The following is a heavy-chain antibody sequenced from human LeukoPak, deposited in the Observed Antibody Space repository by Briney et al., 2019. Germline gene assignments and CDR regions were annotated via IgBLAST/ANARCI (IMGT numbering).Heavy chain of an antibody. V-gene: IGHV1-18*01. CDR2: ISAYNGNT. J-gene: IGHJ6*02. D-gene: IGHD4-11*01. CDR1: GGTFSSYA. CDR3: ARDTVTTLGYYYYYGMDV. Sequence: ASVKVSCKASGGTFSSYAISWVRQAPGQGLEWMGWISAYNGNTNYAQKLQGRVTMTTDTSTSTAYMELRSLRSDDTAVYYCARDTVTTLGYYYYYGMDVWGQGTTVTVSS.